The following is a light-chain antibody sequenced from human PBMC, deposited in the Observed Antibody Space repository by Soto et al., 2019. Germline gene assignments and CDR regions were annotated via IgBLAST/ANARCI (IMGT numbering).Light chain of an antibody. V-gene: IGLV2-14*03. J-gene: IGLJ1*01. CDR2: DVS. Sequence: QSVLTQPASVSGAAGQSITISCTGTSSDVGGYNYVSWYQQHPGKAPKLMIYDVSDRPSGVSNRFSASKSGNTASLTISGFQAEDEADYYCCSYTSSSTPWVFGTGTKVTVL. CDR1: SSDVGGYNY. CDR3: CSYTSSSTPWV.